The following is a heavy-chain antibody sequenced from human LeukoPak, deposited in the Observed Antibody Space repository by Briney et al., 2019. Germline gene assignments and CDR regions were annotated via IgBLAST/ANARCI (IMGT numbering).Heavy chain of an antibody. D-gene: IGHD1-26*01. V-gene: IGHV4-59*01. CDR3: AIGDTRGNDI. J-gene: IGHJ3*02. Sequence: SETLSLTCTVSGGSISGYWCSWIRQPPGKGLEWIGYIYYSGSTNYNPSLNSRVTMSVDTSKSQFSLKLSSVTAADTAVYYCAIGDTRGNDIWGLGTMVTVSS. CDR2: IYYSGST. CDR1: GGSISGYW.